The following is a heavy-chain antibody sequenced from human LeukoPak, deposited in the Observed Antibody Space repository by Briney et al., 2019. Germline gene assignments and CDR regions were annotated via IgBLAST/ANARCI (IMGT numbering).Heavy chain of an antibody. CDR1: GFTFRNYR. J-gene: IGHJ4*02. D-gene: IGHD2-8*02. V-gene: IGHV3-30*02. CDR3: AKDGSWSCTD. CDR2: TSSDERHI. Sequence: PGGSLRLSCVASGFTFRNYRMHWVRQAPGKGLEWVAYTSSDERHIKYAESVKGRFTISRDNSKSTLYLQVNGLRVDDTAVYYCAKDGSWSCTDWGQGTLVTVSS.